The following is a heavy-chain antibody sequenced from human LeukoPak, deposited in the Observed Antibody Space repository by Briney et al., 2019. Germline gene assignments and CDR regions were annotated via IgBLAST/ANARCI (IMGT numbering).Heavy chain of an antibody. V-gene: IGHV3-23*01. CDR3: AELGITMIGGV. CDR1: GFTFSSYV. D-gene: IGHD3-10*02. CDR2: ISDSGGDT. Sequence: GGSLRLSCAASGFTFSSYVMSWVRRAPGKGLEWVSSISDSGGDTYYADSVKGRFTISRDNAKNSLYLQMNSLRAEDTAVYYCAELGITMIGGVWGKGTTVTISS. J-gene: IGHJ6*04.